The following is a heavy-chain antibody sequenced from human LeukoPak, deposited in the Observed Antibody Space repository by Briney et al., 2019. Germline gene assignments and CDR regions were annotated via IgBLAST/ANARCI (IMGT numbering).Heavy chain of an antibody. J-gene: IGHJ4*02. CDR3: ARVGSSWCPHYYFDY. Sequence: GGSLRLSCAASGFTFSSYWMSWVRQAPGKGLEWVANIKQDGSEKYYVDSVKGRFTISRDNAKNSLYLQMNSLRAEDTAVYYCARVGSSWCPHYYFDYWGQGTLVTASS. CDR2: IKQDGSEK. CDR1: GFTFSSYW. V-gene: IGHV3-7*01. D-gene: IGHD6-13*01.